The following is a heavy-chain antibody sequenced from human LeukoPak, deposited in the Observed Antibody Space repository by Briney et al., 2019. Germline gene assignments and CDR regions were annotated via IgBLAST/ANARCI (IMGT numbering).Heavy chain of an antibody. V-gene: IGHV4-39*07. Sequence: SETLSLTCTVSGGSISSSSYYWGWIRQPPGKGLEWIGSIYYSGSTYYNPSLKSRVTISVDTSKNQFSLKLSSVTAADTAVYYCARISGYYDSSAGSAFDIWGQGTMVTVSP. J-gene: IGHJ3*02. CDR1: GGSISSSSYY. CDR3: ARISGYYDSSAGSAFDI. D-gene: IGHD3-22*01. CDR2: IYYSGST.